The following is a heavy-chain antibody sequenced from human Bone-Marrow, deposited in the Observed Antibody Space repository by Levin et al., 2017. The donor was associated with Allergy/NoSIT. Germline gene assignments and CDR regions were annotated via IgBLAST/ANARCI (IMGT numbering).Heavy chain of an antibody. Sequence: QPGGSLRLSCAASGFTFSTYYMHWVRQAPGKGLEYVSAINSGGDSTYYGDSVRGRFTISRDNSKSTLYLQMGSLRAEDLAVYYCARAPYYYGSAKYYFDHWGQGTLVTVSS. V-gene: IGHV3-64*02. CDR2: INSGGDST. CDR1: GFTFSTYY. D-gene: IGHD3-10*01. J-gene: IGHJ4*02. CDR3: ARAPYYYGSAKYYFDH.